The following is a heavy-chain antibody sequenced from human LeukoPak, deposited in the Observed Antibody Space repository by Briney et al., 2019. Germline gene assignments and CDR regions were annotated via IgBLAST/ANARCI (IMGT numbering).Heavy chain of an antibody. V-gene: IGHV3-21*01. CDR3: ARDPYSGSYGADYYYYMDV. CDR2: ITSGSSHI. CDR1: GFTFSSYS. J-gene: IGHJ6*03. Sequence: GGSLRLSCAASGFTFSSYSMNWVRQTPGQGLEWVSSITSGSSHIYYADSVKGRFTISRDNAKSSLYLQTNSLRAEDTAVYYCARDPYSGSYGADYYYYMDVWGKGTTVTISS. D-gene: IGHD1-26*01.